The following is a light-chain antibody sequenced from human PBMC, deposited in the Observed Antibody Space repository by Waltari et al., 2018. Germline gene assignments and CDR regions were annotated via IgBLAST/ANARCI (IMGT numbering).Light chain of an antibody. Sequence: QSALTQPRSVSGSPGQSVTISCSGSNSDVGGYNYVSWYQQHPGKAPKLMISDVTKRPSGVPDRFSGSKSGNTDSLTISGLQAEDEADYYCSSYAGSSVAFGGGTKLTVL. CDR1: NSDVGGYNY. V-gene: IGLV2-11*01. CDR3: SSYAGSSVA. CDR2: DVT. J-gene: IGLJ2*01.